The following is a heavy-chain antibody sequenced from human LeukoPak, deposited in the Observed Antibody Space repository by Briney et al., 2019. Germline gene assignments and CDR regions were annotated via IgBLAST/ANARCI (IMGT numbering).Heavy chain of an antibody. V-gene: IGHV4-59*01. D-gene: IGHD1-26*01. CDR3: ARGGSIVGGTPHDTFDI. CDR1: GGSISSYY. Sequence: KPSETLSLTCTVSGGSISSYYWSWIRQPPGKGLDWIAYMYYSGSTNYNPSLKSRVTISVDTSKNQFSLKLSSVTAADTAVYYCARGGSIVGGTPHDTFDIWGQGTMVTVS. J-gene: IGHJ3*02. CDR2: MYYSGST.